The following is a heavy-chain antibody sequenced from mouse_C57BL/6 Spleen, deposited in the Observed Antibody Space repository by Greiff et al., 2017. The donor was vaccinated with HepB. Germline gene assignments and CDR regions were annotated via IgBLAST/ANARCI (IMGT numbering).Heavy chain of an antibody. CDR3: ARGEDYGSSYRYFDV. Sequence: QVQLQQPGAELVRPGSSVKLSCKASGYTFTSYWMHWVKQRPRQGLEWIGNIDPSDSETHYNQKFKDKATLTVDKSSSTAYMQLSSLTSEDSAVYYCARGEDYGSSYRYFDVWGTGTTVTVSS. J-gene: IGHJ1*03. V-gene: IGHV1-52*01. CDR2: IDPSDSET. D-gene: IGHD1-1*01. CDR1: GYTFTSYW.